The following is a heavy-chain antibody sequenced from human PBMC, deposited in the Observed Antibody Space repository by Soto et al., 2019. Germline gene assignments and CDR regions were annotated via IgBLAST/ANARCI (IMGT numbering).Heavy chain of an antibody. Sequence: SETLSLTCTVSGGSISSYYWSWIRQPPGKGLEWIGYIYYSGSTNYNPSHKSRVNKSVDTSKNQISLKLSSVTAADTAVYYCARGGYYEVWFDPWGQGTLVTVSS. J-gene: IGHJ5*02. CDR3: ARGGYYEVWFDP. D-gene: IGHD3-22*01. CDR1: GGSISSYY. V-gene: IGHV4-59*01. CDR2: IYYSGST.